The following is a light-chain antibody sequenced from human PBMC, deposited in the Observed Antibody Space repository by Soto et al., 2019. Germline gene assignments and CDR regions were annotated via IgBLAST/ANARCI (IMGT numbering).Light chain of an antibody. Sequence: EIVLTQSPGTLSLSPGERGTLSCRASQSVSSNYLAWYQQKPGQAPRLLLYGASSRATGIPDRFSGSGSGTDFTLTISRLEPEDFAVYYCQQYGSSGTFGQGTKVDIK. CDR2: GAS. J-gene: IGKJ1*01. V-gene: IGKV3-20*01. CDR3: QQYGSSGT. CDR1: QSVSSNY.